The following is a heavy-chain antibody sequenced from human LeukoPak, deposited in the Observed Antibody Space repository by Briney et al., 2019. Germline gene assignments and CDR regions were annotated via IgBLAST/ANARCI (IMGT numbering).Heavy chain of an antibody. Sequence: GGSLRLSCAASGFTFSSYSMNWVRQAPGKGLEWVSSISSSSSYIYYADSVKGRFTISRDNTKNSLYLQMNSLRAEDTAVYYCARSIAGGYYGSGSYQGDYWGQGTLVTVSS. D-gene: IGHD3-10*01. J-gene: IGHJ4*02. CDR2: ISSSSSYI. V-gene: IGHV3-21*01. CDR1: GFTFSSYS. CDR3: ARSIAGGYYGSGSYQGDY.